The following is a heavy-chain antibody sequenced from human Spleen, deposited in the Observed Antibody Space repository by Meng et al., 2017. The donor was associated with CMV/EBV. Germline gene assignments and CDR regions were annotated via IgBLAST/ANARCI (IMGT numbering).Heavy chain of an antibody. CDR1: GGSISSYY. J-gene: IGHJ4*02. D-gene: IGHD6-19*01. CDR2: IYTSGST. Sequence: VQLPESGPGLVRPSETLSLTCTVAGGSISSYYWSWIRQPAGKGLEWIGRIYTSGSTNYNPSLKSRVTMSVDTSKNQFSLKLSSVTAADTAVYYCARDVPASPMAVAGTFGYWGQGTLVTVSS. V-gene: IGHV4-4*07. CDR3: ARDVPASPMAVAGTFGY.